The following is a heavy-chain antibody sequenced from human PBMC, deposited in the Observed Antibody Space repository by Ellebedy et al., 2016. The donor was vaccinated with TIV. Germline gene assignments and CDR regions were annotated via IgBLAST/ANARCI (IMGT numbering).Heavy chain of an antibody. J-gene: IGHJ6*02. CDR3: ASPITMVRGVTDYYYYYGMDV. Sequence: ASVKVSCXASGYTFTSYGISWVRQAPGQGLEWMGWISAYNGNTNYAQKLQGRVTITADKSTSTAYMELSSLRSEDTAVYYCASPITMVRGVTDYYYYYGMDVWGQGTTVTVSS. CDR2: ISAYNGNT. D-gene: IGHD3-10*01. CDR1: GYTFTSYG. V-gene: IGHV1-18*01.